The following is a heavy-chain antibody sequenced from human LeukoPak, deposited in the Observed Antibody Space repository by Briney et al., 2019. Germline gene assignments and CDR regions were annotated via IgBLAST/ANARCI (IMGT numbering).Heavy chain of an antibody. CDR2: IYYSGTT. V-gene: IGHV4-59*08. CDR1: GGSISNYY. Sequence: PSQTLFLTCTVSGGSISNYYWSWIRQPPGKGLDCMGYIYYSGTTNYNPSLKSRVTISVDTSKNQFSLKLSSVTAADTAVYYCARHGGYSSPYLHWGQGTLVTVSS. J-gene: IGHJ1*01. D-gene: IGHD6-13*01. CDR3: ARHGGYSSPYLH.